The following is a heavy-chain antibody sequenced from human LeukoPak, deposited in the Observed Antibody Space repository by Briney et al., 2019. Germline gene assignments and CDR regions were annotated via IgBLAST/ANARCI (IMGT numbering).Heavy chain of an antibody. V-gene: IGHV4-39*01. CDR2: IYYSGST. CDR1: GGSISSSSYY. D-gene: IGHD3-10*02. J-gene: IGHJ5*02. CDR3: ARHYVGGAPAALLSFDP. Sequence: SETLSLTCTVSGGSISSSSYYWGWIRQPPGKGLEWIGSIYYSGSTYYNPSLKSRVTISVDTSKNQFSLKLSSVTAADTAVYYCARHYVGGAPAALLSFDPWGQGTLVTVSS.